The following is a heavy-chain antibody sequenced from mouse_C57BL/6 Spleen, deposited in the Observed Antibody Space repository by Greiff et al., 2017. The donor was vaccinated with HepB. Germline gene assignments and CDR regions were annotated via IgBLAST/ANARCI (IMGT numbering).Heavy chain of an antibody. CDR1: GYTFTSYW. CDR3: ARGSTVVATRALDY. Sequence: VQLQQSGAELVRPGSSVKLSCKASGYTFTSYWMQWVKQRPIQGLEWIGNIDPSDSETHYNQKFKDKATWTVDKSSSTAYMQLSSLTSEDSAFYYCARGSTVVATRALDYWGQGTSVTVSS. CDR2: IDPSDSET. D-gene: IGHD1-1*01. J-gene: IGHJ4*01. V-gene: IGHV1-52*01.